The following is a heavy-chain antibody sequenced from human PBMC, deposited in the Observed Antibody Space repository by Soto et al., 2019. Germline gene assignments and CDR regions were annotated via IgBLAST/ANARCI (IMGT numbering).Heavy chain of an antibody. D-gene: IGHD3-10*01. CDR2: INPSGGRT. CDR3: ATDYYGSGTYPYYHYGMDV. J-gene: IGHJ6*02. CDR1: GYTFTSYY. V-gene: IGHV1-46*01. Sequence: GSLKVSCKASGYTFTSYYMHWVRQAPGQGLEWMGIINPSGGRTTYAQKFQGRVTVTRDTSTSTVYMELNSLRSEDTAVYYCATDYYGSGTYPYYHYGMDVWGQGTTVTVSS.